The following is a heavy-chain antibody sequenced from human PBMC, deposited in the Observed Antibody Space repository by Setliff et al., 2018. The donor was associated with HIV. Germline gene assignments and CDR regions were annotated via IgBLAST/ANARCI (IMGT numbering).Heavy chain of an antibody. V-gene: IGHV1-58*02. D-gene: IGHD3-22*01. CDR2: IVVGSGNT. CDR1: GFTFNTSA. Sequence: SVKVSCKASGFTFNTSAIQWVRQARGRRLEWIGWIVVGSGNTNYAQKFQERVTITSDMSTSTSYMELTNLRSEDTAVYYCAARPGVDSSGYYDYYYMDVWAKGTTVTVSS. J-gene: IGHJ6*03. CDR3: AARPGVDSSGYYDYYYMDV.